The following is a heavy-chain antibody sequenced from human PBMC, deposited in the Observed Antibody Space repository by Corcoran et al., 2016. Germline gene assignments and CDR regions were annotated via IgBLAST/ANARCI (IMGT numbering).Heavy chain of an antibody. CDR1: GFTVSSNY. D-gene: IGHD5-12*01. CDR2: IYSGGST. CDR3: ARALVASGYYYGMDV. J-gene: IGHJ6*02. Sequence: EVQLVESGGGLIQPGGSLRLSCAASGFTVSSNYMSWVRQAPGKGLEWVSVIYSGGSTYYADSVKGRFTISRDNSKNTLYLQMNSLRAEDTAVYYCARALVASGYYYGMDVWGQGTTVTVSS. V-gene: IGHV3-53*01.